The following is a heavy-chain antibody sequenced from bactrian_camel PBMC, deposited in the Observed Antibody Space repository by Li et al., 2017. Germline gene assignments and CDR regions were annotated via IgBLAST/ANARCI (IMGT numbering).Heavy chain of an antibody. D-gene: IGHD5*01. CDR2: VHGDGST. V-gene: IGHV3S53*01. J-gene: IGHJ4*01. CDR3: AACNTGLSSRMGVTSQYSY. Sequence: QVQLVESGGDSVQAGGSLLLSCAASEYIFDHCAMGWYRGQGREMVARVHGDGSTTYADSVKGRFTISRDNALQTLYLQLNSVETEDTAIYYCAACNTGLSSRMGVTSQYSYWGQGTQVTVS. CDR1: EYIFDHCA.